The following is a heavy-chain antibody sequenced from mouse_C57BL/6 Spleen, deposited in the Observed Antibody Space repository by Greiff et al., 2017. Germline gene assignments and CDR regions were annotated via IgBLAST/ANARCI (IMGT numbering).Heavy chain of an antibody. V-gene: IGHV1-69*01. CDR3: ARYPSTVVEGSWFAY. J-gene: IGHJ3*01. CDR1: GYTFTSYW. Sequence: QVQLQQPGAELVMPGASVKLSCKASGYTFTSYWMHWVKQRPGQGLEWIGEIEPSDSYTNYNQKFKGKSTLTVDKSSSTAYMQLSSLTSEDSAVFYCARYPSTVVEGSWFAYWGQGTLVTVSA. CDR2: IEPSDSYT. D-gene: IGHD1-1*01.